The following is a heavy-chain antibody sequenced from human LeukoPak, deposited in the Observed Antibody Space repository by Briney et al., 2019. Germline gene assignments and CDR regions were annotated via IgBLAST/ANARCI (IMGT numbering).Heavy chain of an antibody. CDR2: IYSSGST. Sequence: SETLSLTRTVSGGSISSYYWSWIRQTPGKGLEWIGYIYSSGSTRYNPSLKSRVTISVGTSKNQFSLKLSSVIAADTAVYYCARVGTSGPFEGGDWFDPWGQGTLVTVSS. D-gene: IGHD2-8*01. V-gene: IGHV4-59*01. CDR1: GGSISSYY. CDR3: ARVGTSGPFEGGDWFDP. J-gene: IGHJ5*02.